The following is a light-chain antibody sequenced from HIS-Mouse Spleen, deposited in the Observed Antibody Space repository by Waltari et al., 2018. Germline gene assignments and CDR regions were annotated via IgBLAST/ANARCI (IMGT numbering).Light chain of an antibody. CDR3: QSYDSSNSWV. CDR2: EDN. V-gene: IGLV6-57*02. J-gene: IGLJ3*02. Sequence: NFMLTQPHSVSESPGQTVTISCTGRMCSLASNYVQWYQQRPGSAPTTVIYEDNHRPSGVPDRFSGSIDSSSNSASLTISGLKTEDEADYYCQSYDSSNSWVFGGGTKLTVL. CDR1: MCSLASNY.